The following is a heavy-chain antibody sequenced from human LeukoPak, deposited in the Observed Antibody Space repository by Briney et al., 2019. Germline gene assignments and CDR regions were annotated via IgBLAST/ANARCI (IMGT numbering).Heavy chain of an antibody. D-gene: IGHD6-13*01. J-gene: IGHJ4*02. CDR1: GGSSSGYY. CDR3: VRDLSIAAAGGDY. V-gene: IGHV4-34*01. CDR2: INHGGST. Sequence: SETLSLTCAVYGGSSSGYYWSWLRQPPGKGLEWIGEINHGGSTIHNPSLKSRVTISVDTSKNQFSLRLNSVTAADTAVYYCVRDLSIAAAGGDYWGQGTLVTVSS.